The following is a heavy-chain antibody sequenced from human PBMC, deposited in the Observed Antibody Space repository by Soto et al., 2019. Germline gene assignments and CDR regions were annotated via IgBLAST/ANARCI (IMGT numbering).Heavy chain of an antibody. J-gene: IGHJ6*02. D-gene: IGHD3-3*01. CDR1: GGSFSGYY. V-gene: IGHV4-34*01. CDR3: ARGKDYDFCSGYRYYYYGMDV. Sequence: SETLSLTCAVYGGSFSGYYWSWIRQPPGKGLEWIGEINHSGSTNYNPSLKSRVTISVDTSKNQFSLKLSSVTAADTAVYYCARGKDYDFCSGYRYYYYGMDVWGQGTTVTVYS. CDR2: INHSGST.